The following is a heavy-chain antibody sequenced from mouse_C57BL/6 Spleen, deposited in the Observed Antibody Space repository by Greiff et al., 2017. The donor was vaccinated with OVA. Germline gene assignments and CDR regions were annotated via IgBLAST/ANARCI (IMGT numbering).Heavy chain of an antibody. D-gene: IGHD1-1*01. V-gene: IGHV5-17*01. J-gene: IGHJ4*01. CDR1: GFTFRGYG. CDR3: ARRYYYGNGYAMDY. CDR2: ISSGSSTL. Sequence: GQLVEAGGGLVKPGGSLKLSFAASGFTFRGYGMHWGCQAPEKGLGWGANISSGSSTLYYTEKENGRFTISRDNAKNTLFLQMTSLRSEDTAMYYCARRYYYGNGYAMDYWGQGTSVTVSS.